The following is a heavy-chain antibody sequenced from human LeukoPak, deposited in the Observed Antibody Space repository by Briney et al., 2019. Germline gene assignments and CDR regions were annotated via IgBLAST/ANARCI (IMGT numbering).Heavy chain of an antibody. Sequence: GGSLRLSCAASGFTVSGNYMSWVRQAPGKRLEWVSVIYSGGDTYYADSVKGRFTLSRDSSKNTLYLQMNSLRAEDTAVYYCARADGGFSGYATYYYYYYMDVWGKGTTVTVSS. CDR3: ARADGGFSGYATYYYYYYMDV. CDR2: IYSGGDT. V-gene: IGHV3-53*01. J-gene: IGHJ6*03. D-gene: IGHD5-12*01. CDR1: GFTVSGNY.